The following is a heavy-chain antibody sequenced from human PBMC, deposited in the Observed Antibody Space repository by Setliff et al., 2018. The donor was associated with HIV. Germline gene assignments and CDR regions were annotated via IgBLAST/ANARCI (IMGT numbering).Heavy chain of an antibody. CDR2: IYYTGNT. D-gene: IGHD3-9*01. J-gene: IGHJ4*02. CDR1: RASIGSNSYF. V-gene: IGHV4-39*07. CDR3: ARDQPQDYDSLTGYYTGRYFDY. Sequence: SETLSLTCTVSRASIGSNSYFWGWIRQPPGKGLEWIGNIYYTGNTYYNPSLQSRVTISLDTSKNQFSLKLTSVTAADTAVYYCARDQPQDYDSLTGYYTGRYFDYWGRGTLVTVSS.